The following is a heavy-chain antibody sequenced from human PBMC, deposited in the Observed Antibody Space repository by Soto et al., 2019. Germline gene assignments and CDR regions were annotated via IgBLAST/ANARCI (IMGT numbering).Heavy chain of an antibody. CDR2: LNPNTGDS. J-gene: IGHJ4*02. D-gene: IGHD1-1*01. Sequence: ASVKVSFKASGYTFTSYDIYWLRQATGQGLEWMGWLNPNTGDSAYAQKFQGRISVTSDTSINTVHMELSSLRSEDTAVYYCARRAETNGWNGFGADKYYFDFWGQGTLVTVSS. V-gene: IGHV1-8*01. CDR3: ARRAETNGWNGFGADKYYFDF. CDR1: GYTFTSYD.